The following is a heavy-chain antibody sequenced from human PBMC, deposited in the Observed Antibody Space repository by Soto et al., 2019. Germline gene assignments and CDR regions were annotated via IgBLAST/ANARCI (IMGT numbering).Heavy chain of an antibody. V-gene: IGHV4-30-4*07. D-gene: IGHD2-21*02. CDR2: IYYSGST. CDR1: GGSISSGGYS. CDR3: ARCYGGDWAQDA. Sequence: SDTLSLTCAVSGGSISSGGYSWCWIRQPPGKGLEWIGYIYYSGSTNYNPFLKSRVTISVDRSKNQFSLKLTSVTAADTAVYGGARCYGGDWAQDAWGQGTL. J-gene: IGHJ4*02.